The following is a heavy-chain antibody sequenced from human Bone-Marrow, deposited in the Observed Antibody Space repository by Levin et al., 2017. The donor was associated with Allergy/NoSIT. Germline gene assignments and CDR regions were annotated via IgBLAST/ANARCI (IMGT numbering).Heavy chain of an antibody. V-gene: IGHV5-51*01. CDR2: IYPGDSDT. J-gene: IGHJ6*02. D-gene: IGHD6-13*01. CDR3: ATHSSSGAHGMDV. CDR1: GYSFTSYW. Sequence: GGSLRLSCKGSGYSFTSYWIGWVRQMPGKGLEWMGIIYPGDSDTRYSPSFQGQVTISADKSISTAYLQWSSLKASDTAMYYCATHSSSGAHGMDVWGQGTTVTVSS.